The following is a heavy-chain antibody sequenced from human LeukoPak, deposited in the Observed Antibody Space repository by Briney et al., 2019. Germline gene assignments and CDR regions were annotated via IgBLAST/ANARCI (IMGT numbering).Heavy chain of an antibody. V-gene: IGHV4-59*01. Sequence: PSETLSLTCTVSGVSISSYYWSWIRQPPGKGLEWIGYIYYSGSTNYNPSLKSRVTISVDTSKNQFSLKLSSVTAADTAVYYCARVPYLDQLLQNPYYYGMDVWGQGTTVTVSS. D-gene: IGHD2-2*01. CDR3: ARVPYLDQLLQNPYYYGMDV. CDR2: IYYSGST. J-gene: IGHJ6*02. CDR1: GVSISSYY.